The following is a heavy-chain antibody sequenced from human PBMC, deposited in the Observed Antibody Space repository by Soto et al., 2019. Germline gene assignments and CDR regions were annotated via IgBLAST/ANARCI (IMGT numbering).Heavy chain of an antibody. D-gene: IGHD3-22*01. Sequence: EVQLVESGGGLVQPGGSLRLSCAASGFTFNSYAMHWVRQAPGKGLEYVSAISSNGGSTYYANSVKGRFTISRDNYKNTLYLQMGSLRAEDMAVYYCARDHYYDSSGYYPPHFDYWGQGTLVTVSS. CDR2: ISSNGGST. CDR1: GFTFNSYA. V-gene: IGHV3-64*01. J-gene: IGHJ4*02. CDR3: ARDHYYDSSGYYPPHFDY.